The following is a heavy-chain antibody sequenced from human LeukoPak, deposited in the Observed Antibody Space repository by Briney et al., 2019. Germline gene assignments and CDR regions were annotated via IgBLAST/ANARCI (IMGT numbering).Heavy chain of an antibody. D-gene: IGHD6-13*01. CDR3: ARDWAAAGRSYFDP. CDR2: ISAYNGNI. CDR1: GYTFTSYG. Sequence: ASVKVSCKASGYTFTSYGISWVRQAPGQGLEWMGWISAYNGNINYAQKLQGRVTMTTDTSTSTAYMELRSLRSHDTAVYYCARDWAAAGRSYFDPWGQRTLVTVSS. V-gene: IGHV1-18*01. J-gene: IGHJ5*02.